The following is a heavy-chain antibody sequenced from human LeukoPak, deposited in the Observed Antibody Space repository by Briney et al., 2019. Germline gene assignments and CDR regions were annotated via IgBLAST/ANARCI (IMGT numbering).Heavy chain of an antibody. CDR1: GGSISSYY. D-gene: IGHD3-10*01. J-gene: IGHJ4*02. Sequence: SDTLSLTCTVSGGSISSYYWSWIRQPPGKGLEWIGYIYYSGSTNDNPSLKSRVPISVDTSKNQFSLKLSSVTAADTAVYYCARISGSYYFQFDYWGQGTLVTVSS. CDR3: ARISGSYYFQFDY. V-gene: IGHV4-59*07. CDR2: IYYSGST.